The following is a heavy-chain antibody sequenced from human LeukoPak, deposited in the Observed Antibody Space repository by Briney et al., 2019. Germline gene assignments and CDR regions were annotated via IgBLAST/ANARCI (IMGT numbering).Heavy chain of an antibody. CDR2: IRNKARSNTT. D-gene: IGHD1-1*01. V-gene: IGHV3-72*01. CDR1: GFTFSDHF. Sequence: GGSLRLSCAASGFTFSDHFMDWVRRAPGKGLEWVGRIRNKARSNTTEYAASVKGRFTISRDDSKNSLWLQMNSLKTEDTAVYYCSRGYGTGTPDACDIWGQGTKVTVSS. CDR3: SRGYGTGTPDACDI. J-gene: IGHJ3*02.